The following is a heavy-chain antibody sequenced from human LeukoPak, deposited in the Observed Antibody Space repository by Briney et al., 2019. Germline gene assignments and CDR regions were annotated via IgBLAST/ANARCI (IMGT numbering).Heavy chain of an antibody. D-gene: IGHD6-13*01. CDR2: IYYTGNT. CDR1: GGSISSFY. Sequence: SETLSLTCTVSGGSISSFYWSWIRQPPGNGLEWIGYIYYTGNTYYNPSLKSRVSISVDTSKNQFSLELTSVTAADTAVYYCARQQQLVFNFQRYGWFDPWGQGTLVTVSS. J-gene: IGHJ5*02. V-gene: IGHV4-59*01. CDR3: ARQQQLVFNFQRYGWFDP.